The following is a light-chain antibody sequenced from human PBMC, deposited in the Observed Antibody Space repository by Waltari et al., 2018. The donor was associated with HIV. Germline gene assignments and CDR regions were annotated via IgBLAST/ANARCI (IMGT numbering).Light chain of an antibody. Sequence: QSALTQPASVSGSPGQSITISRTGTSSDVGGYNYVSWYQQHPGKAPKLMIYEVSTRPSGVSNRFSGSKSGNTASLTISGLQAEDEADYYCSSYTSSSLVVFGGGTKLTVL. V-gene: IGLV2-14*01. CDR3: SSYTSSSLVV. CDR1: SSDVGGYNY. CDR2: EVS. J-gene: IGLJ2*01.